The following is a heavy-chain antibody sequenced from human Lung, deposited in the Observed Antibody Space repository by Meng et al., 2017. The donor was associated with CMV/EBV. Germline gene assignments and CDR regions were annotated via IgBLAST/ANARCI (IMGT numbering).Heavy chain of an antibody. D-gene: IGHD2-2*01. Sequence: SVXVSXKASGGTSSSYVISWVRQAPGQGLEWMGGIIPILGRANYGQKFQARVTITADKSTSTAYMELSSLRSEDTAVYYCARSRVLSSSPSRPPTYGMDVXGQGXTVTVSS. V-gene: IGHV1-69*10. CDR1: GGTSSSYV. CDR2: IIPILGRA. J-gene: IGHJ6*02. CDR3: ARSRVLSSSPSRPPTYGMDV.